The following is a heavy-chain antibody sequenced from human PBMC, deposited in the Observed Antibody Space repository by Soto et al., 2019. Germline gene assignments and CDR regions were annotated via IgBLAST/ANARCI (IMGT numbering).Heavy chain of an antibody. CDR3: ARRSRYAVGVYGMDV. CDR1: GYSFTTYW. D-gene: IGHD2-2*01. V-gene: IGHV5-51*01. CDR2: IYPDDSDT. Sequence: GESLKISCQGSGYSFTTYWIGWVRQMPWKGLEWMGSIYPDDSDTRYSPSFQGQVTISADKSISTAYLQWSSLKASDTAMYYCARRSRYAVGVYGMDVWGQGTTVTVSS. J-gene: IGHJ6*02.